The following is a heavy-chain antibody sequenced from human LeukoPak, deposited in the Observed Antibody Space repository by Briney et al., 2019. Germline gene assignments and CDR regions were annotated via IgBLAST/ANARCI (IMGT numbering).Heavy chain of an antibody. Sequence: GGSLRLSCTASGFTFGDYAMSWVRQAPGKGLEWVSFIRSKAYGGTTEYAASVKGRFTISRDDSKSIAYLQMNSLKTEDTAVYYCTRVSLVAASVFFDYWGQGTMVTVSS. V-gene: IGHV3-49*04. CDR1: GFTFGDYA. J-gene: IGHJ4*02. CDR2: IRSKAYGGTT. CDR3: TRVSLVAASVFFDY. D-gene: IGHD2-15*01.